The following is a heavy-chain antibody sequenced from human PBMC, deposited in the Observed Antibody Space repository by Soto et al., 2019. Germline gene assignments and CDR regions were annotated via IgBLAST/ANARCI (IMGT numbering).Heavy chain of an antibody. D-gene: IGHD6-19*01. Sequence: EVQLLESGGGLVQPGGSLRLSCAASGFTFSSYAISWVRQAPGKGLEWVSAISGSGCTTYYADSVKGRFTFSRDNSQNTRYLKMNSLRAEEPAVYYCAKTANGWFSAFDSWGQGTMVTVS. CDR3: AKTANGWFSAFDS. V-gene: IGHV3-23*01. J-gene: IGHJ3*02. CDR1: GFTFSSYA. CDR2: ISGSGCTT.